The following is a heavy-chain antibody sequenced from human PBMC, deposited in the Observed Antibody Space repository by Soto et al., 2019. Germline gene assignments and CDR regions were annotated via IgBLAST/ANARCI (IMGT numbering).Heavy chain of an antibody. J-gene: IGHJ4*02. Sequence: PVKGSCKASGFTFTSSAVQWVRQARGQRLEWIGWIVVGSGNTNYPQKFQERVTITRDMATSTAYMELSSLRSEDTAVYYCAAGPVYDSSGYYPYYFGYWGQGTLVTVSS. CDR2: IVVGSGNT. V-gene: IGHV1-58*01. CDR3: AAGPVYDSSGYYPYYFGY. CDR1: GFTFTSSA. D-gene: IGHD3-22*01.